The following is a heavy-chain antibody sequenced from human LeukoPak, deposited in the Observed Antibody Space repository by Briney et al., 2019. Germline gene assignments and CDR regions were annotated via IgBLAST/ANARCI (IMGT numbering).Heavy chain of an antibody. Sequence: GGSLRLSCAASGFTFSDYYMSWIRQAPGKGLEWVSYISSSRSTIYYADSVKGRFTISRDNAKNSLYLQMNSLRAEDTAVYYCARETGEDYYYYYYMDVWGKGTTVTVSS. V-gene: IGHV3-11*01. CDR3: ARETGEDYYYYYYMDV. J-gene: IGHJ6*03. CDR1: GFTFSDYY. D-gene: IGHD7-27*01. CDR2: ISSSRSTI.